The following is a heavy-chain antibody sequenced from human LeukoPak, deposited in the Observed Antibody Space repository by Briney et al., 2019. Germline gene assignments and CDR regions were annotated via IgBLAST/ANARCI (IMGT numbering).Heavy chain of an antibody. CDR1: GFTFSSYG. J-gene: IGHJ4*02. CDR3: AKARGTMVRGVIPFDY. CDR2: ISGSGGNT. V-gene: IGHV3-23*01. Sequence: GGSLRLSCAASGFTFSSYGMSWVRQAPGKGLEWVSAISGSGGNTYYADSVRGRFTISRDNSKNTLYLQMNSLRAEDTAVYYCAKARGTMVRGVIPFDYWGQGTLVTVSS. D-gene: IGHD3-10*01.